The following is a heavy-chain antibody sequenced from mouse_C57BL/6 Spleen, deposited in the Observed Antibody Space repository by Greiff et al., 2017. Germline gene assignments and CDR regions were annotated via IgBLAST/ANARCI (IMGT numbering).Heavy chain of an antibody. D-gene: IGHD1-1*01. V-gene: IGHV1-64*01. Sequence: VQLQQPGAELVKPGASVKLSCKASGYTFTSYWMHWVKQRPGQGLEWIGMIHPNSGSTNYNEKFKSKATLTVDKSSSTAYMQLSSLTSEDSAVYYCARVTTVVATGYFDYWGQGTTLTVSS. J-gene: IGHJ2*01. CDR2: IHPNSGST. CDR1: GYTFTSYW. CDR3: ARVTTVVATGYFDY.